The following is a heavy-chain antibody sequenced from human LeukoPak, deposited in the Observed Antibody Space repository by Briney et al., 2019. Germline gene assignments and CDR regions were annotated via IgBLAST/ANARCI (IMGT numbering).Heavy chain of an antibody. J-gene: IGHJ4*02. CDR3: ARERSGYCYVFDY. Sequence: KPSETLSLTCTVSGGSISSGSYYWSWIRQPAGKGLEWIGRIYTSGSTNYNPSLKSRVTISVDTSKNQFSLKLSSVTAADTAVYYCARERSGYCYVFDYWGQGTLVTVSS. D-gene: IGHD3-22*01. CDR1: GGSISSGSYY. CDR2: IYTSGST. V-gene: IGHV4-61*02.